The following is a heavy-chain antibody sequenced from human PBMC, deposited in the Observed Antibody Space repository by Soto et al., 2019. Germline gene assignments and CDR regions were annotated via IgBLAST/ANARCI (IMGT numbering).Heavy chain of an antibody. V-gene: IGHV3-11*01. D-gene: IGHD3-22*01. J-gene: IGHJ4*02. CDR1: GFTFSDYY. CDR2: ISSSGSTI. Sequence: GGSLRLSCAASGFTFSDYYMSWIRQAPGKGLEWVSYISSSGSTIYYADSVKGRFTISRDNAKNSLYLQMNSLRAEDTAVYYCARVTPNYYDSSGIGDYWGQGTLVTVSS. CDR3: ARVTPNYYDSSGIGDY.